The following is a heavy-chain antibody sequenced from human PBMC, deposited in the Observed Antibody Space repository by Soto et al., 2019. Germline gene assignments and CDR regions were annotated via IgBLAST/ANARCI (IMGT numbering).Heavy chain of an antibody. CDR1: GYTFTNYA. CDR3: ARAAYCGSDSCSDAFDI. V-gene: IGHV1-3*01. J-gene: IGHJ3*02. D-gene: IGHD2-21*02. CDR2: INAGNGNT. Sequence: QVQLVQSGAEVKKSGASVKVSCKASGYTFTNYAMHWVRQAPGQRLEWMGWINAGNGNTKYSQQFQGRVTITRDTSACTAYMELSSLRSEDTAVYYCARAAYCGSDSCSDAFDIWGQGTVVTVSS.